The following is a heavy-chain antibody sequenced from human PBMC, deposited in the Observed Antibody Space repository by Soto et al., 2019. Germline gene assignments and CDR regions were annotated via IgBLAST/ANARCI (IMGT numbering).Heavy chain of an antibody. D-gene: IGHD3-10*01. Sequence: QVQLVQSGAEVKKPGSGVKVSCEASGGTFSSYTISWVRQAPGQGLEWMGRIIPILGIANYAQKFQGRVTITADKSTSTAYMELSSLRSEDTAVYYCASLMSSGYYYGMDVWGQGTTVTVSS. J-gene: IGHJ6*02. CDR1: GGTFSSYT. CDR3: ASLMSSGYYYGMDV. CDR2: IIPILGIA. V-gene: IGHV1-69*02.